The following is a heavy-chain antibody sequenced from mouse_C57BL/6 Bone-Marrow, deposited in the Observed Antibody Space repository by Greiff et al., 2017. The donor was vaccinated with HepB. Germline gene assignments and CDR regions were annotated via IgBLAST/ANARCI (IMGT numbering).Heavy chain of an antibody. J-gene: IGHJ4*01. V-gene: IGHV14-2*01. CDR2: IDPEDGET. CDR1: GFNIKDYY. CDR3: ARSGFTTVPDYYAMDY. Sequence: VHVKQSGAELVKPGASVKLSCTASGFNIKDYYMHWVKQRTEQGLEWIGRIDPEDGETKYAPKFQGKATITADTSSNTAYLPLSSLTSEDTAVYYCARSGFTTVPDYYAMDYWGQGTSVTVSS. D-gene: IGHD1-1*01.